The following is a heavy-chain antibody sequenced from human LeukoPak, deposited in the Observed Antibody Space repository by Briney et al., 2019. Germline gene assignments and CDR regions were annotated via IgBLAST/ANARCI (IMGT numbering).Heavy chain of an antibody. CDR3: ARGDPSTDSGYGY. Sequence: SVKVSCKASGGTFSSYAISWVRQAPGQGLERMGGIIPIFGTANYAQRFQGRVTITADKSTSTAYMELSSLRSEDTAVYYCARGDPSTDSGYGYWGQGTLVTVSS. CDR2: IIPIFGTA. J-gene: IGHJ4*02. D-gene: IGHD5-12*01. V-gene: IGHV1-69*06. CDR1: GGTFSSYA.